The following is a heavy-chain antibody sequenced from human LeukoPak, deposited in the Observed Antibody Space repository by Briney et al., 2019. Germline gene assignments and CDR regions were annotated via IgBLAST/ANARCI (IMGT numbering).Heavy chain of an antibody. D-gene: IGHD3-3*01. CDR1: GGSISSDY. J-gene: IGHJ2*01. Sequence: SETLSLTCTVSGGSISSDYWSWIRQPPGKGLEWIRYIYTTGSTDYNPSLKSQLTISVDTSKNQLSLNLTSVTAADTAIYYCARRGTIFGPESLWGRGTLVTVSS. CDR3: ARRGTIFGPESL. CDR2: IYTTGST. V-gene: IGHV4-4*09.